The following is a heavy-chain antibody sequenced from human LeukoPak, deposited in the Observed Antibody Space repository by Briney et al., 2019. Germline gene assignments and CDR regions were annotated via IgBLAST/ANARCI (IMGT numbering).Heavy chain of an antibody. CDR2: INTDSGAT. CDR1: GYTFTDSF. J-gene: IGHJ4*02. V-gene: IGHV1-2*02. Sequence: ASVKVSCKASGYTFTDSFMHWVRQAPGQGLDWMGWINTDSGATKYAQKFQGRVTVTRDMSISTAFMELSSLRSEDTAVYYCARDSGMVRGTVDYWGQGTLVTVSS. D-gene: IGHD3-10*01. CDR3: ARDSGMVRGTVDY.